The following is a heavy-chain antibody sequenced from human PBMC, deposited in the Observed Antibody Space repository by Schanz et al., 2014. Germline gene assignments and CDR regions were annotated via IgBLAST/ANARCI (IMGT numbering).Heavy chain of an antibody. CDR2: IYYSGST. D-gene: IGHD4-17*01. J-gene: IGHJ6*02. CDR3: ARDRGMTTSDYYYGMDV. Sequence: QVQLQESGPGLVKSSETLSLTCTVSGGSISSFYWGWIRQPAGKGLEWIGRIYYSGSTYYNPSLKSRVSMSIDTSKNQFSLKLSSVTAADTAVYYCARDRGMTTSDYYYGMDVWGQGTTVTVSS. CDR1: GGSISSFY. V-gene: IGHV4-4*07.